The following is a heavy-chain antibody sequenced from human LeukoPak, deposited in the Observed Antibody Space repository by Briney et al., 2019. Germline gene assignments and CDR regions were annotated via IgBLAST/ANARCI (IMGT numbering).Heavy chain of an antibody. D-gene: IGHD6-19*01. J-gene: IGHJ4*02. V-gene: IGHV3-30-3*01. CDR1: GFTFSSYA. CDR3: ARPREAGSSSGWYFDK. CDR2: MSHDGSVK. Sequence: GGSLRLSCAASGFTFSSYAMHWVRQAPGKGLEWVAVMSHDGSVKIYADSVQGRFTISRDNSKNTLYLQLSSLRAEDTAVYHCARPREAGSSSGWYFDKWGQGTPVTVSS.